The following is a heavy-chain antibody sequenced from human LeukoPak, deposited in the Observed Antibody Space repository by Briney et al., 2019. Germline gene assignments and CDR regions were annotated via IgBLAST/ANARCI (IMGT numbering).Heavy chain of an antibody. V-gene: IGHV4-39*07. CDR2: IYYSGST. Sequence: PSETLSLTCTVSGGSLSSSSYYWGWIRQPPGKGLEWIGSIYYSGSTYYNPSLKSRVTISVDTSKNQFSLKLSSVTAADTAVYYCARQLPYYFDYWGQGTLVTVSS. CDR3: ARQLPYYFDY. CDR1: GGSLSSSSYY. J-gene: IGHJ4*02. D-gene: IGHD1-1*01.